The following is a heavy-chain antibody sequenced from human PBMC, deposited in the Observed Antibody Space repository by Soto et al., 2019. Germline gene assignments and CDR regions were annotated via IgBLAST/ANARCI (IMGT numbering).Heavy chain of an antibody. V-gene: IGHV3-33*01. Sequence: QVQLVESGGGVVQPGRSLRLSCAASGFTFSSYGMHWVRQAPGKGLEWVAVIWYDGSNKYYADSVKGRFTISRDNSKNTRYLQMNSLRAEDTAVYYCARDRGYDFWSGYYSYGMDVWGQGTTVTVSS. CDR3: ARDRGYDFWSGYYSYGMDV. D-gene: IGHD3-3*01. J-gene: IGHJ6*02. CDR1: GFTFSSYG. CDR2: IWYDGSNK.